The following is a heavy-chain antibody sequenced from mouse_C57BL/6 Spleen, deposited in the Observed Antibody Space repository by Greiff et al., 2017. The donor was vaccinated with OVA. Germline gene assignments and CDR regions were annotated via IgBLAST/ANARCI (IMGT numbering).Heavy chain of an antibody. CDR2: IDPETGGT. Sequence: QVQLQQSGAELVRPGASVTLSCKASGYTFTDYEMHWVKQTPVHGLEWIGAIDPETGGTAYNQKFKGKATLTADKSSSTAYMELRSLTSEDSAVYYCTREDYDVAYWGQGTLVTVSA. V-gene: IGHV1-15*01. D-gene: IGHD2-4*01. CDR3: TREDYDVAY. CDR1: GYTFTDYE. J-gene: IGHJ3*01.